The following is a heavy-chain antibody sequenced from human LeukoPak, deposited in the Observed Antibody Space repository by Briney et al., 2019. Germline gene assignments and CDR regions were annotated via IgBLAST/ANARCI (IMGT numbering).Heavy chain of an antibody. Sequence: SGPTLVNPTQTLTLTCTFSGFSLNTRGVGVGWIRKPPGRALEWLALIYWDDDRRYSPSLKSRLTITKDTSKNQVVLTMTNMDPVDTATYFCAHRKNYYDSSVFDNWGQGTLVTVSS. J-gene: IGHJ4*02. V-gene: IGHV2-5*02. CDR1: GFSLNTRGVG. D-gene: IGHD3-22*01. CDR2: IYWDDDR. CDR3: AHRKNYYDSSVFDN.